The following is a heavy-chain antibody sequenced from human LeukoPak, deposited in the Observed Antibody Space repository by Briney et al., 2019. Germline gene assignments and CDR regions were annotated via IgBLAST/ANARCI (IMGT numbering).Heavy chain of an antibody. CDR3: ARQTGSGLFILP. CDR2: IYYSGST. D-gene: IGHD3/OR15-3a*01. J-gene: IGHJ4*02. Sequence: PSETLSLTCTVSGGSISSTSSYWGWIRQPPGKGLEWIATIYYSGSTYYNASLKSRITIAVDTSKSQFSLKLSSVTAADTAVYYCARQTGSGLFILPGGQGTLVTVSS. V-gene: IGHV4-39*01. CDR1: GGSISSTSSY.